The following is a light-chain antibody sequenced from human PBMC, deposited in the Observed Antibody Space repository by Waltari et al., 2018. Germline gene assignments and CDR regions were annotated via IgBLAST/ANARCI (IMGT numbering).Light chain of an antibody. J-gene: IGKJ5*01. CDR3: QQSGTS. CDR2: GAS. V-gene: IGKV3-20*01. CDR1: QSISSDS. Sequence: EIVLTQSPGTLSLSPGERATLSCRASQSISSDSLAWYQQKPGQAPRLLIYGASNRATGIPDRFGGSGFGTDFTLTINGLEPEDSAVFYCQQSGTSFGQGTRLEIK.